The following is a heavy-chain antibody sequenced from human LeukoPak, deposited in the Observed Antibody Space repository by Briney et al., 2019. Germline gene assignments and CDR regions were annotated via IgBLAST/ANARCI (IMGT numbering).Heavy chain of an antibody. Sequence: SETLSLTCAVYGGSFKGYYWSWIRQPPGKGREWIGEINHSGSTNYNPSLKSRVTISVDTSQNQFSLKLISVTATDTAVYYCARGPDYDYIWGSYRRSNWFDPWGQGTLVTVSS. CDR3: ARGPDYDYIWGSYRRSNWFDP. CDR1: GGSFKGYY. CDR2: INHSGST. V-gene: IGHV4-34*01. D-gene: IGHD3-16*02. J-gene: IGHJ5*02.